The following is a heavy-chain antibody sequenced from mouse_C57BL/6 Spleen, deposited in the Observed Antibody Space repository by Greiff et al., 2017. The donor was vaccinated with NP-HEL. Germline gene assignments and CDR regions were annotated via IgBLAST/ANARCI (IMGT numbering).Heavy chain of an antibody. J-gene: IGHJ2*01. CDR3: ARPPGGLYGPIDY. Sequence: QVQLQQPGAELVKPGASVKMSCKASGYTFTNYWITWVKQRPGQGLEWIGDIYPGSGSTNYNEKFKSKATLTVDTSSSTAYMQLSSLTSEDSAVYYCARPPGGLYGPIDYWGQGTTLTVSS. CDR2: IYPGSGST. V-gene: IGHV1-55*01. CDR1: GYTFTNYW. D-gene: IGHD1-1*02.